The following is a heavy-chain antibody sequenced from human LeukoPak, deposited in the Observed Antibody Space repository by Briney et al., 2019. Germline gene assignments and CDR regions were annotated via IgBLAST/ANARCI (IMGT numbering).Heavy chain of an antibody. CDR3: ARGHSRFLEWLRSYYFDY. CDR2: IYYSGST. V-gene: IGHV4-39*07. D-gene: IGHD3-3*01. Sequence: SETLSLTCSVSGGSISSSSYYWGWIRQPPGKGLEWIGSIYYSGSTYYNPSLKSRVTISVDTSKNQFSLKLSSVTAADTAVYYCARGHSRFLEWLRSYYFDYWGQGTLVTVSS. CDR1: GGSISSSSYY. J-gene: IGHJ4*02.